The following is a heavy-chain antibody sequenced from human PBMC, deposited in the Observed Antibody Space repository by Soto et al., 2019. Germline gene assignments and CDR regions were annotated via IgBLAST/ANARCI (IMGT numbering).Heavy chain of an antibody. J-gene: IGHJ6*02. V-gene: IGHV3-23*01. D-gene: IGHD4-4*01. CDR1: GFSFSDHG. Sequence: EVQLLESGGGLVQPGGSLRLSCEASGFSFSDHGMSWVRQAPGKGLEWVSVTSGSGGTTYYVDSVKGRFTISRDNSKNTLYLQMNTLGADDTAVYYCAKDRQDYSETPYGMDVWGQGTTVTVSS. CDR2: TSGSGGTT. CDR3: AKDRQDYSETPYGMDV.